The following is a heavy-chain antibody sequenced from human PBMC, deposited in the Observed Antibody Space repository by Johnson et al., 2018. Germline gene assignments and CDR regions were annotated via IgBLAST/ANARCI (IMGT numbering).Heavy chain of an antibody. J-gene: IGHJ1*01. CDR1: GFIFNTFA. CDR3: ARGRIAAAGMAQYFQH. D-gene: IGHD6-13*01. CDR2: LSYDGTIN. Sequence: QVQLVQSGGGVVQPGRSLRLSCVASGFIFNTFAMHWVRQAPGKGLEWGATLSYDGTINNYTDSVKGRFTISRDNSQNTLWLQMDSLRAEDTAMYYCARGRIAAAGMAQYFQHWGQGTLVTVSS. V-gene: IGHV3-30*14.